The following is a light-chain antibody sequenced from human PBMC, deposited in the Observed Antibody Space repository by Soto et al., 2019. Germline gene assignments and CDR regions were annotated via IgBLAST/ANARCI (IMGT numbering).Light chain of an antibody. CDR1: QSVSSNY. J-gene: IGKJ1*01. V-gene: IGKV3-20*01. Sequence: EIVLTQSPGTLSLSPGERATLSCRASQSVSSNYLAWYQQKPGQAPRLLIYGASSRATGIPDRFSGSGSGTAFTLTISRLEPEDFAVYYCQHYVSSPWTFGQGTKVEIK. CDR3: QHYVSSPWT. CDR2: GAS.